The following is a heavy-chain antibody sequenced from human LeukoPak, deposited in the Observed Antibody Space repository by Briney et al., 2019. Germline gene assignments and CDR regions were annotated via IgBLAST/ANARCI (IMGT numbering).Heavy chain of an antibody. CDR1: GITVSSNY. CDR2: IYSGGDT. J-gene: IGHJ3*02. Sequence: PGGSLRLSCEASGITVSSNYMSWVRQAPGKGLEWVSFIYSGGDTSYADAVKGRFTISRDNSKNTLYLQMNSLRAEDTAVYYCARGTFYGGNSPFAFDIWGQGTMVTVSS. D-gene: IGHD4-23*01. V-gene: IGHV3-53*01. CDR3: ARGTFYGGNSPFAFDI.